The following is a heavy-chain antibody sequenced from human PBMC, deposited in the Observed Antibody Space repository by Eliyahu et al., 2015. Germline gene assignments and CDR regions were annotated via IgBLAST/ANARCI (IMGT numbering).Heavy chain of an antibody. J-gene: IGHJ6*02. V-gene: IGHV1-69*01. CDR3: ARCVGAVAGTSNRNPWVDYSGMDV. D-gene: IGHD6-19*01. Sequence: QVQLVQSGAEVKRPGSSVNVSCKAXGDXFTRFSISWVRQAPGQGLEWMGGIIPMLGTTYSAQKLQGRITISADVSTTTVYMELSSLTSEDMAVYYCARCVGAVAGTSNRNPWVDYSGMDVWGQGTTVTVSS. CDR2: IIPMLGTT. CDR1: GDXFTRFS.